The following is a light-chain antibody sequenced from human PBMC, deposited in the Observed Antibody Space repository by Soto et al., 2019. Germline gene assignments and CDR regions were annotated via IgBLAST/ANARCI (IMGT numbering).Light chain of an antibody. CDR2: EVN. V-gene: IGLV2-14*01. J-gene: IGLJ1*01. CDR1: STDVGGYNY. Sequence: QSALAXPSSVSGSPGQSITISCTGTSTDVGGYNYVSWYQHHPGKGPKLIIYEVNNRPSGVSDRFSGSKSGNKASLTISNLEAEDESDYYCGSYTSTDTPFVFGTGTKVTVL. CDR3: GSYTSTDTPFV.